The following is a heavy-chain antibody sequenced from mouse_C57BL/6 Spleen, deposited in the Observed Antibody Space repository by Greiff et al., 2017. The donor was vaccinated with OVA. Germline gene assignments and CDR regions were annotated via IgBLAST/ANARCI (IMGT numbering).Heavy chain of an antibody. CDR3: ARSVYDGYSNYFDY. CDR2: IYPGDGDT. V-gene: IGHV1-80*01. Sequence: VQLQQSGAELVKPGASVKISCKASGYAFSSYWMNWVKQRPGKGLEWIGQIYPGDGDTNYNGKFKGKATLTADKSSSTAYMQLSSLTSEDSAVYFWARSVYDGYSNYFDYWGQGTTLTVSS. D-gene: IGHD2-3*01. CDR1: GYAFSSYW. J-gene: IGHJ2*01.